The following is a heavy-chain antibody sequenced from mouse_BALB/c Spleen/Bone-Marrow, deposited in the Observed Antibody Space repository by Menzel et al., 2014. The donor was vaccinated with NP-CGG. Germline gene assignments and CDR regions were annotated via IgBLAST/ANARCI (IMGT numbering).Heavy chain of an antibody. CDR3: ASVYDYGRGYAMDY. Sequence: QVQLQQSGAELVRPGSSVKISCKASGYAFSNYGMNWVKQRPGQGLEWIGQFYPGDGETNYNGEFEGRVTLTADKSSSTAYMQVSSLTSEDSAVYFCASVYDYGRGYAMDYWGQGTSVTVSS. CDR1: GYAFSNYG. CDR2: FYPGDGET. D-gene: IGHD2-4*01. V-gene: IGHV1-80*01. J-gene: IGHJ4*01.